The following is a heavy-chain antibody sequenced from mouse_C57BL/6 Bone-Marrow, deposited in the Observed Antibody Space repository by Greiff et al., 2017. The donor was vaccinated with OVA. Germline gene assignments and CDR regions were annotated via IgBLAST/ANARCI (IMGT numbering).Heavy chain of an antibody. CDR2: IDPSDSYT. J-gene: IGHJ3*01. CDR1: GYTFTSYW. V-gene: IGHV1-69*01. Sequence: QVQLQQSGAELVMPGASVKLSCKASGYTFTSYWMHWVKQRPGQGLEWIGEIDPSDSYTNYNQKFKGKSTLTVDKSSSTAYMQLSSLTSEDSAVYYCARGFAWFAYWGQGTRVTVSA. CDR3: ARGFAWFAY.